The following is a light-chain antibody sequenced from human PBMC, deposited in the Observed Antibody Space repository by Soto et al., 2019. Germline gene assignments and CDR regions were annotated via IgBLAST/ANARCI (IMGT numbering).Light chain of an antibody. J-gene: IGLJ7*01. V-gene: IGLV2-8*01. CDR3: SSYAGSSTFV. CDR1: SSDVGGFNY. Sequence: QSALNQPPSASGSPGQSVTISCTGTSSDVGGFNYVSWYQQHPGKAPKLMIYEVTKRPSGVPDRFSGSKSGNTASLTVSGLQAEDEADYYCSSYAGSSTFVFGTGTQLTVL. CDR2: EVT.